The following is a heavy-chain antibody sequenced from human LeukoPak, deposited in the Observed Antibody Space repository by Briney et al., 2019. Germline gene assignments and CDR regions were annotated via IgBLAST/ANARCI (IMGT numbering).Heavy chain of an antibody. CDR2: IYHSGST. CDR1: GGSISSSNW. J-gene: IGHJ3*02. Sequence: SETLSLTCAVSGGSISSSNWWSWVRQPPGKGLEWIGDIYHSGSTNYNPSLKSRVTISVDKSKNQFSLKLSSVTAADTAVYYCARDGAATVSGYAFDIWGQGTMVTVSS. D-gene: IGHD6-19*01. CDR3: ARDGAATVSGYAFDI. V-gene: IGHV4-4*02.